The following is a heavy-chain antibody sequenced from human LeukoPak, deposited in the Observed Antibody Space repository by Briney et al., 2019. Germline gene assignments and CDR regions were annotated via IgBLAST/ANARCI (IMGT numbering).Heavy chain of an antibody. CDR2: ISGSGGSA. CDR1: GFTFSSYA. Sequence: GGSLRLSCAASGFTFSSYAMSWVRQAPGKGLEWVSIISGSGGSASYADSVKGRFIISRDNSKNTLYLEVNSLRAEDTAVYYCARLSGDYYFDYWGQGTLVTVSS. V-gene: IGHV3-23*01. D-gene: IGHD4-17*01. CDR3: ARLSGDYYFDY. J-gene: IGHJ4*02.